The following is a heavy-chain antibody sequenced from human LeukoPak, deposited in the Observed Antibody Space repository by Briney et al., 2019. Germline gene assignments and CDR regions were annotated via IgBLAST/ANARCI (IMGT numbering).Heavy chain of an antibody. D-gene: IGHD3-10*01. CDR2: ISSSSSTI. CDR1: GFIFSDYY. CDR3: ARVSRGLFPYYMDV. V-gene: IGHV3-11*04. J-gene: IGHJ6*03. Sequence: GGSLRLSCAASGFIFSDYYMSWIRQAPGKGLEWVSYISSSSSTIYYADSVKGRFTISRDNAKNSLYLQMNSLRAEDTAVYYCARVSRGLFPYYMDVWGKGTTVTVSS.